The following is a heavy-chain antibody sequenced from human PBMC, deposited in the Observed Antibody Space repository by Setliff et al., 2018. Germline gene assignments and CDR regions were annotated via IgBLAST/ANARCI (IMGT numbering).Heavy chain of an antibody. CDR1: GYTFVRYY. D-gene: IGHD3-9*01. J-gene: IGHJ4*02. V-gene: IGHV1-18*01. CDR2: ISAYSGET. CDR3: ARGQTLRHFDWPTAFDY. Sequence: ASVKVSCKAAGYTFVRYYMYWVRQAPGQGLEWMGWISAYSGETNYAQIFQGRVTMTTDTPTSTAYMELRSLTSDDTAVYYCARGQTLRHFDWPTAFDYWGLGTLVTVSS.